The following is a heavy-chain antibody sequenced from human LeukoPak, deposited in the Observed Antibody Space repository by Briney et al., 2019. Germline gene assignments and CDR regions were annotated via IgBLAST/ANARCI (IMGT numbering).Heavy chain of an antibody. CDR3: ARSVLLTDY. Sequence: GASVKVSCKASGYTFTGYYMHWVRQAPGQGLEWMGWISAYNGNTNYAQKLQGRVTMTTDTSTSTAYMELRSLRSDDTAVYYCARSVLLTDYWGQGTLVTVSS. J-gene: IGHJ4*02. V-gene: IGHV1-18*04. CDR2: ISAYNGNT. D-gene: IGHD2-21*02. CDR1: GYTFTGYY.